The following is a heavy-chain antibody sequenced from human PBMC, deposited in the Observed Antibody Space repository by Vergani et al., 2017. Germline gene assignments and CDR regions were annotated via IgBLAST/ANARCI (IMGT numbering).Heavy chain of an antibody. V-gene: IGHV4-59*08. CDR1: GGSISSYY. Sequence: QVQLQESGPGLVKPSETLSLTCIVSGGSISSYYWSWIRQPPEKGLEWIGYIYYSGSTNYNPSLKSRVTISVDTSKNQFSRKLSSVTAADTAVYYCARRMTHGSFDYWGQGTLVTVSS. CDR2: IYYSGST. J-gene: IGHJ4*02. D-gene: IGHD1-14*01. CDR3: ARRMTHGSFDY.